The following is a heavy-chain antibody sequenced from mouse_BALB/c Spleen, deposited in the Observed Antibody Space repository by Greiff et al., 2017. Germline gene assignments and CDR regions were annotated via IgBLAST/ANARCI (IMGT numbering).Heavy chain of an antibody. CDR3: AKRAFDY. J-gene: IGHJ2*01. V-gene: IGHV5-17*02. CDR1: GFTFSSYG. Sequence: EVQVVESGGGLVKPGGSRKLSCAASGFTFSSYGMHWVRQAPEKGLEWVAYISSGSSTIYYADTVKGRSPISRDNPKNTLFLQMTSLRSEDTAMYYCAKRAFDYWGQGTTLTVSS. D-gene: IGHD3-1*01. CDR2: ISSGSSTI.